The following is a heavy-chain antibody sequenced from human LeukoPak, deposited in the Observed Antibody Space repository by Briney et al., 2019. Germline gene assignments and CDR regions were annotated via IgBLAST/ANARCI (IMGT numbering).Heavy chain of an antibody. V-gene: IGHV4-59*01. CDR2: IYYSGYT. J-gene: IGHJ5*02. D-gene: IGHD1-26*01. Sequence: SETLSLTCTVSGGAISSYYWSWIRQPPGKGLEWIGYIYYSGYTNYNPSLKSRVTISVDTSKNQFSLKLSCVTAADTAVYYCAGYTGSYYWFDPWGQGTLVTVSS. CDR3: AGYTGSYYWFDP. CDR1: GGAISSYY.